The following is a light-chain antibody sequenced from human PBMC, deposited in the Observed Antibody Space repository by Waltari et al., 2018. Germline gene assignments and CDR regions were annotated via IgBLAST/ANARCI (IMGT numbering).Light chain of an antibody. CDR2: EGS. CDR3: CSYAGSSTFV. Sequence: QSALTQPASVSGSPGQSITISCTGTSSDVGRYNLVSWYQQHPGKAPKLMIYEGSKRPLGVSNRFSGSKSGNTASLTISGLQAEDEADYYCCSYAGSSTFVFGGGTKLTVL. J-gene: IGLJ3*02. V-gene: IGLV2-23*03. CDR1: SSDVGRYNL.